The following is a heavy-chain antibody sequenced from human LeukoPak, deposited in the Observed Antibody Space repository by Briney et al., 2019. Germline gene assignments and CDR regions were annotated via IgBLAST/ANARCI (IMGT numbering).Heavy chain of an antibody. J-gene: IGHJ4*02. CDR1: GFSFSSFA. CDR2: ISSDGGRT. V-gene: IGHV3-64D*09. CDR3: VKDPSGNYFYFDY. D-gene: IGHD1-26*01. Sequence: GGSLRLSCSASGFSFSSFAMFWVRQAPGKGLEYVSGISSDGGRTNYADSVKARFTISRDNSKVTLYLQMTSLRPEDTAIYYCVKDPSGNYFYFDYWGQGTLVTVSS.